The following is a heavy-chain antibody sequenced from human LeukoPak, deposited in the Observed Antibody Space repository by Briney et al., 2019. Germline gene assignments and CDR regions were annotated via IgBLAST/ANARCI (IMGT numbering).Heavy chain of an antibody. CDR3: ATAASLHRWDTFDY. CDR1: GYTFTSYG. J-gene: IGHJ4*02. V-gene: IGHV1-18*01. D-gene: IGHD1-26*01. Sequence: GASVKVSCKASGYTFTSYGISWVRQAPGQGLEWMGWISAYNGNTNYAQKFQGRVTMTEDTSTDTAYMELSSLRSEDTAVYYCATAASLHRWDTFDYWGQGTLVTVSS. CDR2: ISAYNGNT.